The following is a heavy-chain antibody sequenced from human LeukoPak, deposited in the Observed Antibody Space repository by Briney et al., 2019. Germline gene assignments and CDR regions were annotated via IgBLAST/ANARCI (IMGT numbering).Heavy chain of an antibody. CDR2: INHSGST. J-gene: IGHJ4*02. Sequence: PGGSLRLSCAVSGFTFNSYAMSWIRQPPGKGLEWIGEINHSGSTNYNPSLKSRVTISVDTSKNQFSLKLSSVTAADTAVYYCARGFASAGHRGFDYWGQGTLVTVSS. V-gene: IGHV4-34*01. D-gene: IGHD6-13*01. CDR3: ARGFASAGHRGFDY. CDR1: GFTFNSYA.